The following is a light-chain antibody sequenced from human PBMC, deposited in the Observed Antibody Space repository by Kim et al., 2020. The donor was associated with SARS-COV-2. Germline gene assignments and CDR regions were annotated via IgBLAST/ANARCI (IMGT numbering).Light chain of an antibody. CDR1: SGNSSNA. V-gene: IGLV4-69*01. Sequence: VKLPCTLSSGNSSNAIAWHQKRPGKGPRYLMKVNNDGSHIKGDGIPDRLSGSSSGAERYLTISSLQSDDEADYYCQTWGTGFWVFGGGTKLTVL. CDR3: QTWGTGFWV. CDR2: VNNDGSH. J-gene: IGLJ3*02.